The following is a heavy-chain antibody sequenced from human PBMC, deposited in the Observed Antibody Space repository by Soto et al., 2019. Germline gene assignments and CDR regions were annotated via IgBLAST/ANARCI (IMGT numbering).Heavy chain of an antibody. CDR1: GFTVSSNY. Sequence: EVQLVESGGGLIQPGGSLRLSCAASGFTVSSNYMSWVRQAPGKGLEWVSVIYSGGSTYYAYSVKGRFTISRDNAKNTLYLQMSSLRAEDTAVYYCARDYGSGIFDYWSQGSLVTVSP. D-gene: IGHD3-10*01. J-gene: IGHJ4*02. CDR2: IYSGGST. V-gene: IGHV3-53*01. CDR3: ARDYGSGIFDY.